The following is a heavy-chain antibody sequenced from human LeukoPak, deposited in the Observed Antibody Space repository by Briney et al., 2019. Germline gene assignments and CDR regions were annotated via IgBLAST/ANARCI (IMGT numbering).Heavy chain of an antibody. J-gene: IGHJ4*02. Sequence: ASVKVSCKASGYTFTSYGISWVRQAPGQGLEGMGWISAYNGNTNYAQKLQGRVTMTTDTSTSTAYMELRSLRSEDTAVYYCARNDCSSTSCYLEYYFDYWGQGTLVTVSS. CDR3: ARNDCSSTSCYLEYYFDY. D-gene: IGHD2-2*01. V-gene: IGHV1-18*01. CDR1: GYTFTSYG. CDR2: ISAYNGNT.